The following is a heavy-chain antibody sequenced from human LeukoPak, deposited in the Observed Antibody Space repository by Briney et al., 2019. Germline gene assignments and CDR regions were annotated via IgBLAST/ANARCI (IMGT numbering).Heavy chain of an antibody. D-gene: IGHD6-13*01. CDR1: GFTFSSYA. CDR2: ISYDGSNK. V-gene: IGHV3-30*14. J-gene: IGHJ4*02. CDR3: ARGLLAAAGIDY. Sequence: PGRSLRLSCAASGFTFSSYAMHWVRQAPGKGLEWVAVISYDGSNKYYADSVKGRFTISRDNSKNTLYLQMNSLRAEDTAVYYCARGLLAAAGIDYWGQGALVTVSS.